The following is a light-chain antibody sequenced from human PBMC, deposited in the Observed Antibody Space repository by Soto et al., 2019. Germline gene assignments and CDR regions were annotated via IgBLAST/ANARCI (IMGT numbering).Light chain of an antibody. J-gene: IGKJ2*01. CDR3: QQCRNWPRGFT. CDR1: QSVSSY. Sequence: EIVLTQSPATLSLSPGERATLSCRASQSVSSYLAWYQQKPGQAPRLLIYDASNRATGIPARFSGSGSGTDFTLTISSLEPEDFAVYYCQQCRNWPRGFTFGQGTTLEIK. V-gene: IGKV3-11*01. CDR2: DAS.